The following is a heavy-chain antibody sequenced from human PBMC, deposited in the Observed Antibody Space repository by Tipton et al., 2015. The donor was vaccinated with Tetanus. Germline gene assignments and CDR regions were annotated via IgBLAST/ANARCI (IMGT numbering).Heavy chain of an antibody. CDR2: ISSSGSTI. D-gene: IGHD1-26*01. CDR3: ARGFRVGATIVQSFNY. J-gene: IGHJ4*02. CDR1: GFTFSDYY. V-gene: IGHV3-11*04. Sequence: SLRLSCAASGFTFSDYYMSWIRQAPGKGLEWVSYISSSGSTIYYADSVKGRFTISRDNAKNSLYLQMNSLRAEDTAVYYCARGFRVGATIVQSFNYWGQGTLVTVSS.